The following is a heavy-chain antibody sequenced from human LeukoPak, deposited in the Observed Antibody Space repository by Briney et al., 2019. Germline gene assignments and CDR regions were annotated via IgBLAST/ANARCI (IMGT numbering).Heavy chain of an antibody. J-gene: IGHJ4*02. CDR2: VKSKAVGETT. D-gene: IGHD2-21*02. Sequence: GGSLRLSCAASGFTFSDAWMNWVRQAPGKGLEWVARVKSKAVGETTSYAAPVRGRFSISRDDSRGMLYLQMNSLETEDTAVYYCATCNGDCYFNFWGQGTLVTVSS. CDR1: GFTFSDAW. CDR3: ATCNGDCYFNF. V-gene: IGHV3-15*01.